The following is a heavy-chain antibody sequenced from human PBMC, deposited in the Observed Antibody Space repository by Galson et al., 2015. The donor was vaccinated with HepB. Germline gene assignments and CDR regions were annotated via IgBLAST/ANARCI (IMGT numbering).Heavy chain of an antibody. Sequence: SLRLSCAASGFTVSANYMSWVRQAPGKGLEWVSFIRGGGDTDYADSVKGRFTISRDNSKNTVYLQMNSLRAEDTAVYYCARNYYDSSAYSVYYFDYWGQGTLVTVSS. CDR3: ARNYYDSSAYSVYYFDY. CDR1: GFTVSANY. V-gene: IGHV3-53*01. CDR2: IRGGGDT. J-gene: IGHJ4*02. D-gene: IGHD3-22*01.